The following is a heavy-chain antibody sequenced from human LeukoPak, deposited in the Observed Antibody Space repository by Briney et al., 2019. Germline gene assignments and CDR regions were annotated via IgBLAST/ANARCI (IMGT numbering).Heavy chain of an antibody. D-gene: IGHD3-22*01. V-gene: IGHV3-23*01. CDR3: AKSPKDSGYYEPIDY. J-gene: IGHJ4*02. CDR2: FSNSDSTT. Sequence: GGSLRLSCAVSGLTFDNYVMSWVRQAPGKGLEWVSSFSNSDSTTYYADSVKGRFTFSRDNSKNTLYLQMNSLRAEDTALYYCAKSPKDSGYYEPIDYWGQGTLVTVSS. CDR1: GLTFDNYV.